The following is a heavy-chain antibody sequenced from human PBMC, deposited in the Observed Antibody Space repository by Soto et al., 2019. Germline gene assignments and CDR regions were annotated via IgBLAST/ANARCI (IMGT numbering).Heavy chain of an antibody. Sequence: EVQLVESGGGLVQPGGSLRLSCSASGFTLSGRSMHWVRQAPGKGLEYVSGVSPNGDNKYYTDSVKGRFTISRDNSKNTLYLQMSSLRPEDTAVFYCIRSFYGLDVWGQGTTVTVSS. CDR1: GFTLSGRS. D-gene: IGHD1-26*01. CDR2: VSPNGDNK. J-gene: IGHJ6*02. V-gene: IGHV3-64D*08. CDR3: IRSFYGLDV.